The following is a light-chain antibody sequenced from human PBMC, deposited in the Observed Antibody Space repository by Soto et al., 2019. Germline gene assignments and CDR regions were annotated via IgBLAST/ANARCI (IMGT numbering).Light chain of an antibody. Sequence: EIVMTHSPATLSVSPGERATLFCRASQTVNNNLAWYQQKPGQAPRLLIYGASTRATGIPARFSGSGSGTEFTLTISSLQSEDFAVYYCQQYYDWPPWTFGQGTKVEIK. V-gene: IGKV3-15*01. J-gene: IGKJ1*01. CDR1: QTVNNN. CDR3: QQYYDWPPWT. CDR2: GAS.